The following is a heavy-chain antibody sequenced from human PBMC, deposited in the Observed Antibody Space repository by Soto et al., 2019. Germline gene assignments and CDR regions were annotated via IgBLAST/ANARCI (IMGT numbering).Heavy chain of an antibody. J-gene: IGHJ3*02. D-gene: IGHD3-22*01. V-gene: IGHV3-48*02. CDR1: GFTFSSYS. Sequence: EVQLVESGGGLVQPGGSLRLSCAASGFTFSSYSMNWVRQAPGKGLEWVSYISSSSSTIYYADSVKGRFTISRDNAKNSLYLQVNSLGDEDTAVYYCVRDHLSGRYGAFDNWGRGTMVTVSS. CDR3: VRDHLSGRYGAFDN. CDR2: ISSSSSTI.